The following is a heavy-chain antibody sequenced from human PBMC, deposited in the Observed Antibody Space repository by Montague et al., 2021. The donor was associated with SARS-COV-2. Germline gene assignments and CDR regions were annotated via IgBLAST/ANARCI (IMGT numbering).Heavy chain of an antibody. Sequence: SETLSLTCTVSGGSISSSSYYWGWIRQPPGKGLAWIGSIYYSGSTYYNPSLKSRVTISVDTSKNQFSLKLSSVTAADTAVYYCARGGYSGYWDYWGQGTLVTVSS. CDR3: ARGGYSGYWDY. V-gene: IGHV4-39*07. D-gene: IGHD5-12*01. CDR1: GGSISSSSYY. J-gene: IGHJ4*02. CDR2: IYYSGST.